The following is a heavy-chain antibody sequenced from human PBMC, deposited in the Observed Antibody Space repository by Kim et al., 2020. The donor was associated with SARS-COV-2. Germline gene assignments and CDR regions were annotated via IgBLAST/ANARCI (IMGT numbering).Heavy chain of an antibody. D-gene: IGHD3-3*02. J-gene: IGHJ1*01. CDR3: LRGVPIYAEYFED. V-gene: IGHV3-23*01. Sequence: YYADSVKGRFTISRDNSRNTVFLQMKGVRVEDTALYYCLRGVPIYAEYFEDWGQGTLVTVSS.